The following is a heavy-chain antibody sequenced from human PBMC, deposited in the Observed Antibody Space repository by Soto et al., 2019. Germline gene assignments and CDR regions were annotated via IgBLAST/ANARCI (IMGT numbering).Heavy chain of an antibody. CDR2: ISGHNGNT. V-gene: IGHV1-18*01. J-gene: IGHJ4*02. D-gene: IGHD2-8*01. CDR1: GYTFTRYG. CDR3: ARGSAYSTPWSFDS. Sequence: ASVKVSCKTSGYTFTRYGVSWVRQAPGQGLEWMGWISGHNGNTKEAHKFEGRVILTTDTAANTAHMELRSLTSNDTAVYYCARGSAYSTPWSFDSWGQGTLVTVSS.